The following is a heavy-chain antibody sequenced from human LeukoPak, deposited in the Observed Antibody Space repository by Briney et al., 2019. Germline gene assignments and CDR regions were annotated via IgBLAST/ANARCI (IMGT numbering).Heavy chain of an antibody. CDR3: ARDVQLGYFDY. V-gene: IGHV3-66*02. D-gene: IGHD6-6*01. Sequence: GGSLRLSCAASGFTVSSNYMIWVRQAPGKGLEWVSVIYSGGSTYYADSLKGRFTISRDNSKNTLYLQMNSLRAEDTAVYYCARDVQLGYFDYWGQGTLVTVSS. CDR2: IYSGGST. J-gene: IGHJ4*02. CDR1: GFTVSSNY.